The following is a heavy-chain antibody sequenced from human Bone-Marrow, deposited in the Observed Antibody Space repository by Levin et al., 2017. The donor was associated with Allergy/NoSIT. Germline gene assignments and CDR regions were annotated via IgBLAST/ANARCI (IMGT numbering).Heavy chain of an antibody. CDR1: GYTLTELS. D-gene: IGHD2-21*01. J-gene: IGHJ4*02. V-gene: IGHV1-24*01. Sequence: GESLKISCKVSGYTLTELSMDWVRQAPGKGLEWLGGFDREDGKITYAQKFQGRVTMAMDTSADTAYMELSSLRSEDTAMYYCATSLLSWGQGTLVTVSS. CDR3: ATSLLS. CDR2: FDREDGKI.